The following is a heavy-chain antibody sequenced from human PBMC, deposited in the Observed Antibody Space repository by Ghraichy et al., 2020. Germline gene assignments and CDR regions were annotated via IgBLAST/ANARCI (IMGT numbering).Heavy chain of an antibody. Sequence: SETLSLTCAVYGGSFSGYYWSWIRQPPGKGLEWIGEINHSGSTNYNPSLKSRVTISVDTSKNQFSLKLSSVTAADTAVYYCASHYGAGDVWGQGTTVTVSS. D-gene: IGHD3-16*01. V-gene: IGHV4-34*01. CDR1: GGSFSGYY. CDR2: INHSGST. J-gene: IGHJ6*02. CDR3: ASHYGAGDV.